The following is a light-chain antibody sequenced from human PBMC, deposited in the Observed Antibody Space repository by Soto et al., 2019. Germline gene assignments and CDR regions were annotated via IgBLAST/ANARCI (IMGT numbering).Light chain of an antibody. Sequence: DFQMTQSPSTLSASVGDRVTITCRASQNIRSRLAWFQQKPGKAPKLLIYAASSLQSGVSSRFSGSGSGTDFTLTISSLQPEDSATYYCQQSYSLPYTFGQGTKGDIK. V-gene: IGKV1-39*01. CDR2: AAS. J-gene: IGKJ2*01. CDR1: QNIRSR. CDR3: QQSYSLPYT.